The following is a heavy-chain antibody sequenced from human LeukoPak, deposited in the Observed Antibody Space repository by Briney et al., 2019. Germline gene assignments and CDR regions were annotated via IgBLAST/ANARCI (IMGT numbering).Heavy chain of an antibody. Sequence: PGGSLRLSCAASGFTFSSYAMSWVRQAPGKGLEWVSAISGSGGSTYYADSVKGRFTISRDNSKNTLYLQMNSLRAEDTAVDYCAKRGGDCGGDCYSAWYFDLWGRGTLVTVSS. J-gene: IGHJ2*01. CDR3: AKRGGDCGGDCYSAWYFDL. CDR1: GFTFSSYA. V-gene: IGHV3-23*01. D-gene: IGHD2-21*02. CDR2: ISGSGGST.